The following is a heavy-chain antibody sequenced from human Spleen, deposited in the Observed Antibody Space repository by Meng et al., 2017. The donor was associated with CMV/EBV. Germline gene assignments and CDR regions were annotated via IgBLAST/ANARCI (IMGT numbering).Heavy chain of an antibody. CDR2: INHSGST. Sequence: SQTLSLTCAVYGGSFSGYYWSWIRQPPGKGLEWIGEINHSGSTNYNPSLKSRVTISVDTSKNQFSLKLSSVTAADTAVYYCARGLGDYDDYWGQGTLVTVSS. D-gene: IGHD4-17*01. J-gene: IGHJ4*02. CDR3: ARGLGDYDDY. V-gene: IGHV4-34*01. CDR1: GGSFSGYY.